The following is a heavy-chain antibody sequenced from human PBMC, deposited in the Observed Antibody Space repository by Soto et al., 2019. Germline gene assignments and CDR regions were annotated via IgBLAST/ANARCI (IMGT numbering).Heavy chain of an antibody. D-gene: IGHD3-10*01. J-gene: IGHJ4*02. CDR3: ARAGAALVRGSIGGFDY. Sequence: KASETLSLTCAVNGGAFNGYYWTWIRQPPGKGLEWIGEINHSGTVDYNPSLKSRVTVSIDTSKKQFSLTLTSVTAADTAVYYCARAGAALVRGSIGGFDYWGQGTLVTVS. CDR1: GGAFNGYY. CDR2: INHSGTV. V-gene: IGHV4-34*01.